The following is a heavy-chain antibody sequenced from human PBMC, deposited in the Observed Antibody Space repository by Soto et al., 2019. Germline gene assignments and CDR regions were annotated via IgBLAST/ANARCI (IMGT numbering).Heavy chain of an antibody. CDR3: ARDSRAPTSGWYFDY. Sequence: GASVKVSCKASGYTFTSYGISWVRQAPGQGLEWMGWISAYNGNTNYAQKLQGRVTMTTDTSTSTAYMELRSLRSDDTAVYYCARDSRAPTSGWYFDYWGQGTLVTVSS. D-gene: IGHD6-19*01. J-gene: IGHJ4*02. CDR2: ISAYNGNT. V-gene: IGHV1-18*01. CDR1: GYTFTSYG.